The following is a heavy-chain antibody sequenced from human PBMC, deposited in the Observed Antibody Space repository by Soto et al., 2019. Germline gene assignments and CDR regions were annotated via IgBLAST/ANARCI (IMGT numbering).Heavy chain of an antibody. CDR3: ALGMFMDV. D-gene: IGHD3-16*01. CDR1: GVSVTTSGHY. CDR2: IDSSGTT. J-gene: IGHJ6*03. V-gene: IGHV4-31*03. Sequence: QVQLQESGPGLVKPSQTLSLSCSVSGVSVTTSGHYWNWVRQRPGRGLEWIGYIDSSGTTYYNPSLKARLAMSVEPSTSQISLNLNSVTAADTALYFCALGMFMDVWGRGTAVTFSS.